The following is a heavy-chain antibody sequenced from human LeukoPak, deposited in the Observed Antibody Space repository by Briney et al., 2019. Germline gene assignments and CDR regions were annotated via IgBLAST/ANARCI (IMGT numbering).Heavy chain of an antibody. D-gene: IGHD2-21*02. CDR3: ARVSHSDWLYFDY. CDR1: GYTFTGYY. CDR2: INPDSGGT. V-gene: IGHV1-2*02. J-gene: IGHJ4*02. Sequence: ASMKVSCKASGYTFTGYYIQWMRQAPGEGLEWMGWINPDSGGTKYAQSLQGRVTMTRDASISTAYMELSRLGSDDTAVYYCARVSHSDWLYFDYWGQGTLVTVSS.